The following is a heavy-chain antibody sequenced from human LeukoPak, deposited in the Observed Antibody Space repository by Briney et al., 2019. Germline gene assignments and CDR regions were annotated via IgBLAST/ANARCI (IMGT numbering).Heavy chain of an antibody. D-gene: IGHD3-10*02. CDR1: GFTFSSYA. Sequence: GGSLRLSCAASGFTFSSYAMHWVRQAPGKGLEYVSAISSNGGSTHYANSVKGRFTISRDNSKSTLYLQMGSLRAEDMAVYYCAELGITMIGGVWGKGTTVTISS. CDR2: ISSNGGST. J-gene: IGHJ6*04. V-gene: IGHV3-64*01. CDR3: AELGITMIGGV.